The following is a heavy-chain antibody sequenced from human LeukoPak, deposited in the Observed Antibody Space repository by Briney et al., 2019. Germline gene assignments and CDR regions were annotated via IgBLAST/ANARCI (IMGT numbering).Heavy chain of an antibody. D-gene: IGHD4-17*01. CDR1: VGSITNYD. V-gene: IGHV4-59*01. Sequence: SETLSLTCTVSVGSITNYDWSWVRQPPGKGLEVIGHVHYSGTADYNPSLKSRVTISIDTSKKHFFLKLKSVTAADTAVYYCARDYCDFRVEGRYFHSWGQGTLVTVSS. CDR2: VHYSGTA. CDR3: ARDYCDFRVEGRYFHS. J-gene: IGHJ4*02.